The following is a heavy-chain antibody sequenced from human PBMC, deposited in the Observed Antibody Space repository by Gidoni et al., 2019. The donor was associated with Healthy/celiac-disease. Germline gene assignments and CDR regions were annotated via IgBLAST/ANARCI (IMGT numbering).Heavy chain of an antibody. CDR2: IKSKTDGGTT. D-gene: IGHD3-10*01. V-gene: IGHV3-15*01. Sequence: EVQLVESGGGLVKPGGSLRLSCAASGFTLSNAWMSWVRQAPGKGLEWVGRIKSKTDGGTTDYAAPVKGRFTISRDDSKNTLYLQMNSLKTEDTAVYYCTTDLDYGSGRGVWGQGTTVTVSS. J-gene: IGHJ6*02. CDR3: TTDLDYGSGRGV. CDR1: GFTLSNAW.